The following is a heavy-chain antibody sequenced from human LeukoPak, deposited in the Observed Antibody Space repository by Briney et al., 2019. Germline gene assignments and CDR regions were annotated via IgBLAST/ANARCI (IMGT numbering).Heavy chain of an antibody. CDR3: AREADYGDPKGFDY. J-gene: IGHJ4*02. D-gene: IGHD4-17*01. CDR2: IYHSWST. V-gene: IGHV4-59*01. CDR1: GGSISSYY. Sequence: SETLSLTCTVSGGSISSYYWSWIRQPPGKGLEGIGNIYHSWSTNSNPSLKSRVTMSVDTSKNQFSLKLSSVTAADTAVYYCAREADYGDPKGFDYWGQGTLVTVSS.